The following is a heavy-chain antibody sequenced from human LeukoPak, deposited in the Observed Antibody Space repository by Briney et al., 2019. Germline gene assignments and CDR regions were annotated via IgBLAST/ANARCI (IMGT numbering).Heavy chain of an antibody. J-gene: IGHJ4*02. V-gene: IGHV1-2*02. CDR3: APSGTYYERRYYFDY. Sequence: ASVRVSCKASGYTFTGYYMHWVRQAPGQGLEWMGWINPNSGGTNYAQKFQGRVTMTRDTSISTAYMELSSLTSDDTAVYYCAPSGTYYERRYYFDYWGQGTLVTVSS. D-gene: IGHD1-26*01. CDR2: INPNSGGT. CDR1: GYTFTGYY.